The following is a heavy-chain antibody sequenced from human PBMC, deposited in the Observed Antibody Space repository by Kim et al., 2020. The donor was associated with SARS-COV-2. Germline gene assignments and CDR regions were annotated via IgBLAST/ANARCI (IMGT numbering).Heavy chain of an antibody. V-gene: IGHV3-53*01. J-gene: IGHJ4*02. CDR3: SSSTVGAYFDY. CDR2: IHDAGST. Sequence: GGSLRLSCAVSGSSVRSSYMTWVRQAPGKGLELVSAIHDAGSTYYADSVKGRFTISRDIPKDTLYLQMNSLRAEDTAVYYCSSSTVGAYFDYWGQGSLVTVSS. CDR1: GSSVRSSY. D-gene: IGHD1-26*01.